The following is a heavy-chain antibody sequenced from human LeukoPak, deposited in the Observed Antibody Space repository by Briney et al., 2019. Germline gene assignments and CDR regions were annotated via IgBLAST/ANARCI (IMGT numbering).Heavy chain of an antibody. CDR3: ASGHIQLWWPHLDY. CDR1: SGSISSGGYY. CDR2: IYYSGST. Sequence: SQTLSLTCTVSSGSISSGGYYWSWIRQHPGRGLEWIGYIYYSGSTYYNPSPKSRVTISVDTSKNQFSLKLSAVTAADTAVYYCASGHIQLWWPHLDYWGQGTLVTVSS. D-gene: IGHD5-18*01. V-gene: IGHV4-31*03. J-gene: IGHJ4*02.